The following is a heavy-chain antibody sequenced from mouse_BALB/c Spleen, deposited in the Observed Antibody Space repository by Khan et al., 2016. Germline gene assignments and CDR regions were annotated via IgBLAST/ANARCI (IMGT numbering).Heavy chain of an antibody. CDR3: ARGDY. Sequence: EVELVESGGGLVQPGGSRKLSCAASGFTFSRFGMHWVRQAPEKGLEWVAYISSGSSTIYYADPLKGRFTFSRDNPKNALFLQMTSLRSEDTAMDYFARGDYWGQGTTLTVSS. CDR1: GFTFSRFG. J-gene: IGHJ2*01. CDR2: ISSGSSTI. V-gene: IGHV5-17*02.